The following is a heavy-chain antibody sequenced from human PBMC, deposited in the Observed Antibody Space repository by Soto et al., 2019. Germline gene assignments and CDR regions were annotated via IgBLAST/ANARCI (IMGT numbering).Heavy chain of an antibody. CDR2: IKQDGSQK. CDR1: GFSFSKFW. V-gene: IGHV3-7*03. CDR3: ARVLLYSASGRGWFDP. J-gene: IGHJ5*02. Sequence: PGGSLRLSCAASGFSFSKFWMSWVRRAPGKGLEWVANIKQDGSQKYYVDSVKGRFTISRDNAKNSLYLQMNSLTADDTAVYYCARVLLYSASGRGWFDPWGQGTLVTVSS. D-gene: IGHD2-2*02.